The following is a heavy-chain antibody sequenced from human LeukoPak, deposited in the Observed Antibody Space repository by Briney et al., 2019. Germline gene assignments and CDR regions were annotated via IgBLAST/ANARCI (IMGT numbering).Heavy chain of an antibody. CDR2: MSYEGTNK. J-gene: IGHJ4*02. CDR3: ARDVERLDYFDY. D-gene: IGHD3-9*01. Sequence: PGGSLRLSCAASGFTFSGYGMHWVRQAPGKGLEWVAVMSYEGTNKYYADSVKGRFTISRDNSKNTLYLQMNSLRAEDTAVYYCARDVERLDYFDYCGQGTLVTVSP. V-gene: IGHV3-30*03. CDR1: GFTFSGYG.